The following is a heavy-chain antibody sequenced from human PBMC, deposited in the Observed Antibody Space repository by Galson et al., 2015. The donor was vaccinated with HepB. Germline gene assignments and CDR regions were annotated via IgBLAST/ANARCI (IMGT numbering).Heavy chain of an antibody. D-gene: IGHD3-10*01. CDR3: ARVRVKYGSGSYYKMGAFDI. CDR2: TYYRSKWYN. Sequence: CAISGDSVSSNSAAWNWIRQSPSRGLEWLGRTYYRSKWYNDYAVSVKSRITINPDTSKNQFSLQLNSVTPEDTAVYYCARVRVKYGSGSYYKMGAFDIWGQGTMVTVSS. V-gene: IGHV6-1*01. CDR1: GDSVSSNSAA. J-gene: IGHJ3*02.